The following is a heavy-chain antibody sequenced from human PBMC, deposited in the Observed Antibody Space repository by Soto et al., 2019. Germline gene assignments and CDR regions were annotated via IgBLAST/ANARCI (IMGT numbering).Heavy chain of an antibody. V-gene: IGHV4-39*02. Sequence: PSETLSLTCTVSGGSISSSSYYWGWIRQPPGKGLEWIGSIYYSGSTYYNPSLKSRVTISVDTSKNQFSLKLSSVTAADTAVYYGGRDIEVGGSYLYYYYGMDVWGQGTTVPVAS. CDR1: GGSISSSSYY. CDR3: GRDIEVGGSYLYYYYGMDV. D-gene: IGHD1-26*01. CDR2: IYYSGST. J-gene: IGHJ6*02.